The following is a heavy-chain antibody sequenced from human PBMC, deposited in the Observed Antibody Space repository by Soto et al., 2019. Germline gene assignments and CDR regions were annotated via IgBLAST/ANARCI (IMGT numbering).Heavy chain of an antibody. CDR1: GFTFDDYG. J-gene: IGHJ4*02. V-gene: IGHV3-20*04. CDR3: AKDRLAGGFDY. D-gene: IGHD3-16*01. CDR2: INWNGGST. Sequence: GGSLRLSCAASGFTFDDYGMSWVRQAPGKGLEWVSGINWNGGSTGYADSVKGRFTISRDNAKNSLYLQMNSLRADDTAVYYCAKDRLAGGFDYWGQGTLVTVSS.